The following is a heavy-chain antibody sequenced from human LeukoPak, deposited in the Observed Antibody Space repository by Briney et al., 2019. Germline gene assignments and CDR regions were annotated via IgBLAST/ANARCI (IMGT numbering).Heavy chain of an antibody. CDR1: GYTLTELS. J-gene: IGHJ4*02. Sequence: EASVKVSCKVSGYTLTELSMHWVRQAPGKGLEWMGGFDPEDGETIYAQKFQGRVTMTEDTSTDTAYMELSSLRSEDTAVYYCATVFSVVPAAIDYWGRGTLVTVSS. CDR2: FDPEDGET. D-gene: IGHD2-2*02. V-gene: IGHV1-24*01. CDR3: ATVFSVVPAAIDY.